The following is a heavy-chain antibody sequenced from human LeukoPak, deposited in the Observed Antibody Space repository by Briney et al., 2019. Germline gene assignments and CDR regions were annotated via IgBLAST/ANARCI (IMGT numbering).Heavy chain of an antibody. CDR2: ISGSTGST. J-gene: IGHJ4*02. CDR3: AKSAYYDILTGYYCEDY. Sequence: GGSLRLSCAASGFTFSNYAMNWVRQAPGKGLEWVSLISGSTGSTYYADSVKGRFTISRDNSKNTLYLQMNSLRAEDTAVYYCAKSAYYDILTGYYCEDYWGQGTLVTVSS. V-gene: IGHV3-23*01. D-gene: IGHD3-9*01. CDR1: GFTFSNYA.